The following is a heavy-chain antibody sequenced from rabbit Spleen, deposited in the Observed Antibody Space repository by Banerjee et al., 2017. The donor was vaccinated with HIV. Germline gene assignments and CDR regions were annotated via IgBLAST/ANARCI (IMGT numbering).Heavy chain of an antibody. Sequence: QEQLVESGGGLVQPEGSLTVTCKASGFDFSSNAMCWVRQAPGKGPEWIACIANGDGSTYYANWVNGRFTISRSTSLNTVTLQMTSLTAADTATYFCARALRSSAWSYTLWGQGTLVTVS. CDR3: ARALRSSAWSYTL. D-gene: IGHD4-1*01. CDR1: GFDFSSNA. CDR2: IANGDGST. J-gene: IGHJ3*01. V-gene: IGHV1S47*01.